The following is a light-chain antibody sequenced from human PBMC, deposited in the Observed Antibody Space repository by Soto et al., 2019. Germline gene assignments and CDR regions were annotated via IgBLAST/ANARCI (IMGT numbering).Light chain of an antibody. V-gene: IGLV2-14*01. CDR2: EVS. CDR1: SSDLGGYNY. CDR3: FSYTTSSTLV. J-gene: IGLJ3*02. Sequence: QSALTQPASVSGSPGQSITISCTGTSSDLGGYNYVSWYQQHPAKAPKLMIYEVSNRPSGVSHRFSGSKSGNTASLTISGLQAEDEADYYCFSYTTSSTLVFGGGTQLTVL.